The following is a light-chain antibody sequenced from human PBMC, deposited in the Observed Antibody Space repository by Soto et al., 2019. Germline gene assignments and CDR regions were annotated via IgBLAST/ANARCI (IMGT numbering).Light chain of an antibody. J-gene: IGLJ2*01. CDR3: SSYAGSNVV. CDR2: GVT. CDR1: SSDVGSYNY. V-gene: IGLV2-8*01. Sequence: QSVLTQPPSASGSPGQSVTISCTGTSSDVGSYNYVSWYQQHPGKAPKLMIYGVTKRPSGVPDRFSGSKSGNTASLTVSGLQPEDEADYYCSSYAGSNVVFGGGTKLTVL.